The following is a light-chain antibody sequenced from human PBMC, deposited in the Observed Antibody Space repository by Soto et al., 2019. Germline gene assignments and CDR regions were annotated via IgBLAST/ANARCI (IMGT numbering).Light chain of an antibody. J-gene: IGLJ1*01. CDR2: EVT. Sequence: QSVLTQPASVSGSPGQSITISCTGTSSDVGAYDYVSWYQQHPGKAPKFMIYEVTNRPSGVSHRFSGSKSGNTASLTISGLQAEDEADYYCTSHTSRSTYVFGTGTKVTVL. CDR1: SSDVGAYDY. V-gene: IGLV2-14*01. CDR3: TSHTSRSTYV.